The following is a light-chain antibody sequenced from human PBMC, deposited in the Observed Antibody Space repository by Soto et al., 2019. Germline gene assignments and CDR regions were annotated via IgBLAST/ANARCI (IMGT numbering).Light chain of an antibody. V-gene: IGLV2-14*01. CDR3: CSYGGRILVI. J-gene: IGLJ2*01. CDR1: SSDIGGYNY. CDR2: AVS. Sequence: QSALTQPASVSGSPGQSITISCTGTSSDIGGYNYVSWYQQYPGKAPRLLIYAVSNRPPGVSDRFSGSKSGNTASLTISGLQAEDEAHYYCCSYGGRILVIFGEGTKLTVL.